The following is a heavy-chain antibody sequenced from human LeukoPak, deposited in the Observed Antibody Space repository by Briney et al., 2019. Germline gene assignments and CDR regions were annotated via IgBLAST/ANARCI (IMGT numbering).Heavy chain of an antibody. D-gene: IGHD2-2*02. CDR2: IYPGDSDT. V-gene: IGHV5-51*01. CDR3: ARHPIVVVPAAIGAFDI. J-gene: IGHJ3*02. Sequence: GESLKISFKGSGYSFTSYWIGWVRQMPGKGLEWMGIIYPGDSDTRYSPSFQGQVTISADKSISTAYLQWSSLKASDTAMYYCARHPIVVVPAAIGAFDIWGQGTMVTVSS. CDR1: GYSFTSYW.